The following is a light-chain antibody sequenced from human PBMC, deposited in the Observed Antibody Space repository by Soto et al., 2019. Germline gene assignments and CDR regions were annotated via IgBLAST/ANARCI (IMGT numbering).Light chain of an antibody. CDR2: AAS. J-gene: IGKJ3*01. CDR1: QSISSY. V-gene: IGKV1-39*01. CDR3: QHTYSTPFT. Sequence: DIQMTQSPSPLSASVGDRVTITCRSSQSISSYVNWYQQKPGIAPRLLIFAASNLQTGVPSRFSGSGSGTDFTLTIISLQPEDFGTYFCQHTYSTPFTFGPGTKVDI.